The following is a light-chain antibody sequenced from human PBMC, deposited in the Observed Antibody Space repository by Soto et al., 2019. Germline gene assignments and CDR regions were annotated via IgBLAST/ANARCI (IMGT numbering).Light chain of an antibody. V-gene: IGKV3-20*01. CDR2: GAS. CDR3: QQYGGTPPIT. CDR1: QKISSSY. Sequence: EIVSTQSPGTLSLSPGERATLPCSASQKISSSYLAWYQQKPGQAPRFLIYGASSRATGIPDRFSGSGSGTDFTLTISRLEPEDFAVYYCQQYGGTPPITFGQGTRLEIK. J-gene: IGKJ5*01.